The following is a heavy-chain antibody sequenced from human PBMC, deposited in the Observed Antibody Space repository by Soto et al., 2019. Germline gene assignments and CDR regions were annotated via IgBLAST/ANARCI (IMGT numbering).Heavy chain of an antibody. CDR2: ISGSGSST. V-gene: IGHV3-23*01. D-gene: IGHD1-1*01. CDR3: AKARGGPGSDWYFDL. CDR1: GFTFSSYA. J-gene: IGHJ2*01. Sequence: EVQLLESGGGLVQPGGSLRLSCAASGFTFSSYAMSWVRQAPGKGLDWVSRISGSGSSTYSTDSVKGRFTISRDNSKNPLYLQMNSLRAEDTAVYYCAKARGGPGSDWYFDLWGRGTLVTVSS.